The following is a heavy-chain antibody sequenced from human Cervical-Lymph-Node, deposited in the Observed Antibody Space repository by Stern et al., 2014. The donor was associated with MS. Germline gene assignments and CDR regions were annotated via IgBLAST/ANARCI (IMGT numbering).Heavy chain of an antibody. D-gene: IGHD1-26*01. V-gene: IGHV3-30*04. J-gene: IGHJ4*02. Sequence: VQLVESGGGVVQPGRSLRLSWAASGFVFRRYALHWVRQAPGKGLEWVALISDDGRDKYYTDSVKGRFTVSRDNSNNTVDLEMNSLRLEDTAVYYCAKGGSGSYLDWGQGSLVTVSS. CDR2: ISDDGRDK. CDR1: GFVFRRYA. CDR3: AKGGSGSYLD.